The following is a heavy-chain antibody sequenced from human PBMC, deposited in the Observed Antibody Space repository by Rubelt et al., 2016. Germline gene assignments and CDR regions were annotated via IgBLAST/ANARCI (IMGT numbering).Heavy chain of an antibody. J-gene: IGHJ6*02. CDR1: GGSISSYY. CDR2: IYTSGST. CDR3: AREQLLSDYYYGMDV. D-gene: IGHD2-2*01. V-gene: IGHV4-4*07. Sequence: QVQLQESGPGLVKPSETLSLTCTVSGGSISSYYWSWIRPPAGKGLEWIGRIYTSGSTNYNPSLKSRVTTSVDTSKNQFSLKLSSVTAADTAVYYCAREQLLSDYYYGMDVWGQGTTVTVSS.